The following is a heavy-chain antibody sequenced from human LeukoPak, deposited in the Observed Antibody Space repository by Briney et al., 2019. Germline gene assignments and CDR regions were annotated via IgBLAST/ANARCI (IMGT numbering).Heavy chain of an antibody. CDR3: AREGVIVVVPAATANNWFDP. CDR2: TYYRSKWYN. J-gene: IGHJ5*02. D-gene: IGHD2-2*01. Sequence: SQTLSLTCAISGDSVSSNSAAWNWIRQSPSRGLEWLGRTYYRSKWYNDYAVSVKSRITINPDTSENQFSLQLNSVTPEDTAVYYCAREGVIVVVPAATANNWFDPWGQGTLVTVSS. V-gene: IGHV6-1*01. CDR1: GDSVSSNSAA.